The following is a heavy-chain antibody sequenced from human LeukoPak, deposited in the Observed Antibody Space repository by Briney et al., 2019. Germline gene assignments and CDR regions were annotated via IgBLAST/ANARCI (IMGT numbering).Heavy chain of an antibody. J-gene: IGHJ4*02. V-gene: IGHV1-69*04. D-gene: IGHD6-19*01. CDR1: GGTFSSYA. CDR2: IIPILGIA. CDR3: ARDPSYSSGWGNYYFDY. Sequence: SVKVSCKASGGTFSSYAISWVRQAPGQGPEWMGRIIPILGIANYAQKFQGRVTITADKSTSTAYMELSSLRSEDTAVYYCARDPSYSSGWGNYYFDYWGQGTLVTVSS.